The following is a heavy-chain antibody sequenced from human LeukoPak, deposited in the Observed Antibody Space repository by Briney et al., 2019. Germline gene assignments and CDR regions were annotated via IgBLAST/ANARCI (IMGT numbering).Heavy chain of an antibody. CDR1: GFTFSSYW. CDR2: INHNGNVN. D-gene: IGHD3-9*01. CDR3: ARGCCSVSGLYFEF. V-gene: IGHV3-7*03. J-gene: IGHJ4*02. Sequence: GGSLRLSCAASGFTFSSYWMNWARQAPGKGLEWVASINHNGNVNYYVDSVKGRFTISRDNAKNSLYLQMSNLRAEDTAVYYCARGCCSVSGLYFEFWGQGSLVTVSS.